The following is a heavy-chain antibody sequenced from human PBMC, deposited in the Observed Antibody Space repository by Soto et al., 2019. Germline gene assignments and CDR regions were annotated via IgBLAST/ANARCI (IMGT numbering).Heavy chain of an antibody. CDR2: INACNGNT. J-gene: IGHJ4*02. V-gene: IGHV1-3*01. CDR1: GYTFTSYA. D-gene: IGHD5-18*01. Sequence: QVQLVQSGAEVKKPGASVKVSCKASGYTFTSYAMHWVRQAPGQRLEWMGWINACNGNTKYSQKFQGRVTITRDTSASTAYMELSSLRSEDTAVYYCARGLNGYLHYFDYWGQGTLVTVSS. CDR3: ARGLNGYLHYFDY.